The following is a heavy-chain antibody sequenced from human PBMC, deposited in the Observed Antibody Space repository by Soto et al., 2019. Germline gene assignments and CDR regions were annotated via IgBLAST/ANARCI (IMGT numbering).Heavy chain of an antibody. J-gene: IGHJ6*02. CDR3: ARVPAVAGIDYYYGMDV. V-gene: IGHV4-31*03. D-gene: IGHD6-19*01. Sequence: QVQLQESGPGLVKPSQTLSLTCTVSGDSIYSGSYYWNWIRQHPGKGLEWIGNIYYNGNTNYNPSLESRVTISVDTSQNQFSLKLNSVTAAHTAVYSCARVPAVAGIDYYYGMDVWGQGTTVTVSS. CDR1: GDSIYSGSYY. CDR2: IYYNGNT.